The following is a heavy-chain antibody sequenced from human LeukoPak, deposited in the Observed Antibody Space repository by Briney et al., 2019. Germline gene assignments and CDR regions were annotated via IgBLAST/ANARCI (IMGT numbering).Heavy chain of an antibody. J-gene: IGHJ4*02. V-gene: IGHV3-7*01. CDR1: GFTFSNYW. D-gene: IGHD6-19*01. CDR3: ARVSSGLDY. CDR2: IKQDGSET. Sequence: PGGSLRLSCVASGFTFSNYWMTWVRQAPGKGLEWVANIKQDGSETYYVDSVKGRFTISRDNAKNSLYLQMNSLRAEDTAVYYCARVSSGLDYWGQGTLVTVSS.